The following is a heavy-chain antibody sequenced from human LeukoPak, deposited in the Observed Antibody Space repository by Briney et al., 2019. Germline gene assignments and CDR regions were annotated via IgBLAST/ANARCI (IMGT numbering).Heavy chain of an antibody. CDR3: ARDLEAANTYYFDY. Sequence: GGSLRLSCAASGFTFSTYNMNWVRQAPGKGLEWLSYISSSSSTIYYADSVKGRFTISRDNSKNTVYLQVNSLRDEDTAVYYCARDLEAANTYYFDYWGQGTMVTVSS. J-gene: IGHJ4*02. CDR1: GFTFSTYN. D-gene: IGHD6-13*01. CDR2: ISSSSSTI. V-gene: IGHV3-48*02.